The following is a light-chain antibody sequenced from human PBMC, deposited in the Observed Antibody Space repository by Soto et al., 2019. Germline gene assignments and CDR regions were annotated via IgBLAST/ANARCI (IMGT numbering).Light chain of an antibody. CDR3: QQYHNSPPT. CDR1: QSVSSSY. CDR2: GAS. J-gene: IGKJ1*01. Sequence: EIVLTQSPGTLSLSPGERATLSCRASQSVSSSYLAWYQRKPGQAPRLLIYGASSRATGIPDRFSGGGSGTDFTLTISRLEPEDFAVYYCQQYHNSPPTFGQGTKLEI. V-gene: IGKV3-20*01.